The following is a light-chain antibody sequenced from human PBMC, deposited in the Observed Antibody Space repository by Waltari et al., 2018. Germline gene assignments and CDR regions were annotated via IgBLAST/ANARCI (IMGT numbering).Light chain of an antibody. J-gene: IGKJ1*01. V-gene: IGKV3-20*01. CDR3: QKYDRLPAT. Sequence: CRASRGVSRFLAWYQQKPGQAPRLLIYGASTRATGIPDRFSGSGSGTDFSLTISRLEPEDFAVYYCQKYDRLPATFGQGTKVEIK. CDR1: RGVSRF. CDR2: GAS.